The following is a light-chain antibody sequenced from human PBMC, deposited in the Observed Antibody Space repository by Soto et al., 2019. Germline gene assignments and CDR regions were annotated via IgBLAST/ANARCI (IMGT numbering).Light chain of an antibody. CDR1: QFLTSY. V-gene: IGKV3-11*01. Sequence: VLTQSPATLSLSPGERATLSCRASQFLTSYLAKYQQIPGPPPRLLIYDTSNRLTGIPARFSGSRSGTAFTLPLSRLEPEDFAVYFCHQRNKFGQGTRLEI. J-gene: IGKJ5*01. CDR3: HQRNK. CDR2: DTS.